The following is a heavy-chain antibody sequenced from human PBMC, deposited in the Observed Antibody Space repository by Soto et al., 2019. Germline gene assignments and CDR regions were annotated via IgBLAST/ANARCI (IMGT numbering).Heavy chain of an antibody. Sequence: GGSLKIACEVSGVTVNMYGVAGVRKKAGEGLDWVSFISRDGSSIHYADSVKGRFTVSRDNANNKLYLQMTSLRDDDTAVYFCARDPDGITDFDFWGQGTQVTVSS. CDR2: ISRDGSSI. J-gene: IGHJ4*02. CDR1: GVTVNMYG. V-gene: IGHV3-48*02. CDR3: ARDPDGITDFDF. D-gene: IGHD1-1*01.